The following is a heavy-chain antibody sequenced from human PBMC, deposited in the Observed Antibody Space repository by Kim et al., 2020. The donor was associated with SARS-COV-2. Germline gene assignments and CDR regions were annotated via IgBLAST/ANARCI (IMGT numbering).Heavy chain of an antibody. V-gene: IGHV4-39*01. CDR2: IYYSGST. J-gene: IGHJ4*02. Sequence: IYYSGSTYYNPSLKSRVTISVDTSKKQFSLKLSSVTAADTAVYYCAGRFYWGQGTLVTVSS. CDR3: AGRFY.